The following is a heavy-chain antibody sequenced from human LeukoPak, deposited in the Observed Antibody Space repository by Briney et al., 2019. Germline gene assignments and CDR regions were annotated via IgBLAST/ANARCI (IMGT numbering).Heavy chain of an antibody. Sequence: PGGSLRLSCAASGFTFSSYSLNWVRQAPGKGLEWVSYISSGGSTIYYADSVKGRFTISRDNARNSLYLQMDSLRDEDTAVYYCARDGYGDYLFDYWGQGTLVTVSS. J-gene: IGHJ4*02. CDR2: ISSGGSTI. CDR1: GFTFSSYS. V-gene: IGHV3-48*02. D-gene: IGHD4-17*01. CDR3: ARDGYGDYLFDY.